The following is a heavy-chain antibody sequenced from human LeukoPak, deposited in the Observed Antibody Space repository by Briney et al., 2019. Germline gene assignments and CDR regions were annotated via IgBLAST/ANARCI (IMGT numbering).Heavy chain of an antibody. Sequence: GESLKISCKGSGYSFTNYWIAWVRQMPGKGVEWIGIIYPGDSETKYSPSFQGQVTISANQSISTAYLQWSSLKSSDTAMYYCARQYYGSGSYNYWGQGTLVTVSS. CDR2: IYPGDSET. J-gene: IGHJ4*02. D-gene: IGHD3-10*01. CDR1: GYSFTNYW. V-gene: IGHV5-51*01. CDR3: ARQYYGSGSYNY.